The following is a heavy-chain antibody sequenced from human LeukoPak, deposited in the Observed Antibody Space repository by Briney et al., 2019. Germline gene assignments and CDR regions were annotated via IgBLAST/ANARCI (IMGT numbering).Heavy chain of an antibody. V-gene: IGHV3-23*01. Sequence: PGGSLRLSCAASGFTFSSSAMSWVRQAPGKGLEWVSAISGSGSTTYYADSVKGRFTISRDNSKNTLFLQMNSLTAEDTAIYSCARPRLEYCSGGSCFDAFDIWGQGTMVTVSS. D-gene: IGHD2-15*01. CDR2: ISGSGSTT. J-gene: IGHJ3*02. CDR1: GFTFSSSA. CDR3: ARPRLEYCSGGSCFDAFDI.